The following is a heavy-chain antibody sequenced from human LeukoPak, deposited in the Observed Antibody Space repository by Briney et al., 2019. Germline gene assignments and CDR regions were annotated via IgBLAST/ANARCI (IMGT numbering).Heavy chain of an antibody. CDR1: GFTFSDYY. CDR2: ISSSSSYT. CDR3: ARGDWLGPEKLDY. D-gene: IGHD3-9*01. Sequence: GGFLRLSCAASGFTFSDYYMSWIRQAPGKGLEWVSYISSSSSYTNYADSVKGRFTISRDNAKNSLYLQMNSLRAEDTAVYYCARGDWLGPEKLDYWGQGTLVTVSS. J-gene: IGHJ4*02. V-gene: IGHV3-11*06.